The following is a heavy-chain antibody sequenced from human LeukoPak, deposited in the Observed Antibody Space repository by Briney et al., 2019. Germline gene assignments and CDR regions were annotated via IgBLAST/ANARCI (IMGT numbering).Heavy chain of an antibody. J-gene: IGHJ4*02. D-gene: IGHD6-6*01. Sequence: GGSLRLSCAASGFTFSSYSMNWVRQAPGKGLEWVSSISSSSYIYYADSVKGRFTISRDNAKNSLYLQMNSLRAEDTAVYYCAREGIGARYYFDYWGQGTLVTVSS. CDR2: ISSSSYI. V-gene: IGHV3-21*01. CDR1: GFTFSSYS. CDR3: AREGIGARYYFDY.